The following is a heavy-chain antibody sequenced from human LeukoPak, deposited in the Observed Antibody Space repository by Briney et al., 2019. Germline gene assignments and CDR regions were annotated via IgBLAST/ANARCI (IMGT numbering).Heavy chain of an antibody. CDR1: GYSFTSYW. Sequence: GESLKISCKGSGYSFTSYWIGWVRQMPGKGLEWMGIIYPGDSDTRHSPSFQGQVTISADKSISTAYLQWSSLKASDTAMYYCARRYSSSWTELDYWGQGTLVTVSS. D-gene: IGHD6-13*01. J-gene: IGHJ4*02. CDR2: IYPGDSDT. CDR3: ARRYSSSWTELDY. V-gene: IGHV5-51*01.